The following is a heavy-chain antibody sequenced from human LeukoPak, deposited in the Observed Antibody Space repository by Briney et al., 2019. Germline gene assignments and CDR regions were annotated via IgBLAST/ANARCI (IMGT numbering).Heavy chain of an antibody. J-gene: IGHJ4*02. CDR3: ATSLSYYDSTPHS. V-gene: IGHV4-31*03. CDR2: LSYSGST. D-gene: IGHD3-22*01. Sequence: SETLSLTCTVSGGSLDSDTHYWIWLRQLPGKGLEWIGYLSYSGSTNYNPSLKSRITMSVDRSNNQFSLKLTSVTAADTAVYYCATSLSYYDSTPHSWGQGTLVSVSS. CDR1: GGSLDSDTHY.